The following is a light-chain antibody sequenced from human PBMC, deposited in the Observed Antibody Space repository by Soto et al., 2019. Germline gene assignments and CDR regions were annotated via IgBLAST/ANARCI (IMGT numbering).Light chain of an antibody. J-gene: IGLJ1*01. V-gene: IGLV2-11*01. Sequence: QSALTQPRSVSGSPGQSVTISCTGSSSDVGFYNYVSWYQHHPDKAPKLIIYGVTQRPSGVPDRFSGSKSGNTASLTISGLQPEDEADYYFCSFIGGYPNFVFGTETQLTVL. CDR2: GVT. CDR1: SSDVGFYNY. CDR3: CSFIGGYPNFV.